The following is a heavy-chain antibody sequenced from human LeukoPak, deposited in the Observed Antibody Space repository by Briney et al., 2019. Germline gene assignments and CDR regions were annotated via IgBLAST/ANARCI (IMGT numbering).Heavy chain of an antibody. CDR1: GFTFSSYA. CDR3: AKDGTAAINWFDP. V-gene: IGHV3-23*01. Sequence: PGGSLRLSCAASGFTFSSYAMSGVRQAPGKGLEWVSAISGSGGSTYYADSVKGQFTISRDNSKNTLYLQMNSLRAEDTAVYYCAKDGTAAINWFDPWGQGTLVTVSS. D-gene: IGHD1-1*01. J-gene: IGHJ5*02. CDR2: ISGSGGST.